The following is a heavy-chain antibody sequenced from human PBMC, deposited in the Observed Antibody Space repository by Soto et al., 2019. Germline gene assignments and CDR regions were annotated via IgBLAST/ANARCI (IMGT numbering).Heavy chain of an antibody. D-gene: IGHD4-17*01. V-gene: IGHV3-21*01. CDR1: GFTFSSFS. J-gene: IGHJ6*02. Sequence: EVQLVESGGGLVKTGGSMRLSCAASGFTFSSFSMSWVRQAPGKGLEWVSSISRDSSYIYYTDSLKGRVTISRDNAKNSLYLHMNSLSAEDTAVYYCARVYGDYYYYYGLDVWGQGTTVTVSS. CDR3: ARVYGDYYYYYGLDV. CDR2: ISRDSSYI.